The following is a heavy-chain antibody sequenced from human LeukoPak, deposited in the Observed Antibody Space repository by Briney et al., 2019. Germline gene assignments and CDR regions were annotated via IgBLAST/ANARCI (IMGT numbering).Heavy chain of an antibody. V-gene: IGHV4-30-4*01. Sequence: PSETLSLTCTVSGGSISSGDYYWRWIRQPPGKGLEWIGYIYYSGSTYYNPSLKSRVTISVDTSKNQFSLKLSSVTAADTAVYYCARLITPTSGSNWFDPWGQGTLVTVSS. J-gene: IGHJ5*02. CDR2: IYYSGST. CDR3: ARLITPTSGSNWFDP. CDR1: GGSISSGDYY. D-gene: IGHD3-10*01.